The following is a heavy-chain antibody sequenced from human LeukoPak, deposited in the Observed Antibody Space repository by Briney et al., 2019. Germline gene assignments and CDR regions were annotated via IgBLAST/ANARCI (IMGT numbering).Heavy chain of an antibody. Sequence: GASVKVSCKASGDRFNSFGIIWVRQVPGQGLEWMGWISGYNGHTKYSQNLLGRVTLTTDTSSSTAYMELRSLRSDDTAVYYCARKIAPGGTGLGCLDAWGQGTLVLVSS. CDR1: GDRFNSFG. D-gene: IGHD1-26*01. CDR2: ISGYNGHT. J-gene: IGHJ5*02. CDR3: ARKIAPGGTGLGCLDA. V-gene: IGHV1-18*01.